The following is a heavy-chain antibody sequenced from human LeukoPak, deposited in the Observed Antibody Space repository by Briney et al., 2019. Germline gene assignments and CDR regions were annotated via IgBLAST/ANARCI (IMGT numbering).Heavy chain of an antibody. Sequence: GGSLRLSCAASGFTLSAYYMNWIRQAPGKGLEWLSYISTSGNVIYYADSVKGRFTISRDNAKNSLYLQMNSLRAEDTALYHCARGSSQYYYYGMDVWGQGTTVTVSS. CDR2: ISTSGNVI. D-gene: IGHD3-10*01. V-gene: IGHV3-11*01. J-gene: IGHJ6*02. CDR3: ARGSSQYYYYGMDV. CDR1: GFTLSAYY.